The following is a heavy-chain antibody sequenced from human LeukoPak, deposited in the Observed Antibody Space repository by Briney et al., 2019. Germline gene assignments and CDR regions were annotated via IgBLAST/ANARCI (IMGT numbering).Heavy chain of an antibody. J-gene: IGHJ5*01. CDR1: GFTFSSYS. V-gene: IGHV3-21*01. D-gene: IGHD2-8*02. CDR2: IGSRSNYI. Sequence: GGSLRLSFAASGFTFSSYSMSWVRQAPGKGLEWVSSIGSRSNYIYYADSVKGRFTISRDNVDNVVYLEMNSLGAEDTATYYCARVAVSGPTGWFDSWGQGTLVIVSS. CDR3: ARVAVSGPTGWFDS.